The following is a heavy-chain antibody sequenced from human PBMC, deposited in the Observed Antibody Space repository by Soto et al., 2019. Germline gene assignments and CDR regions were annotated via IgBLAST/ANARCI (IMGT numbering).Heavy chain of an antibody. Sequence: GASVKVSCKASGYIFTSYYIHWVRQAPGQGLEWMGIIDPSDGTTSYAQKFQGRVSMTRDTSTSTVYMELGSLRSDDTAVYYCARDPTDFNILAGYYYGWLDPWGQGTLVTVSS. CDR2: IDPSDGTT. CDR1: GYIFTSYY. CDR3: ARDPTDFNILAGYYYGWLDP. V-gene: IGHV1-46*01. J-gene: IGHJ5*02. D-gene: IGHD3-9*01.